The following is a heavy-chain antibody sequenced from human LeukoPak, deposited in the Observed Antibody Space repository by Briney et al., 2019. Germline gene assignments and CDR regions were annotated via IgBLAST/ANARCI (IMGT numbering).Heavy chain of an antibody. V-gene: IGHV4-38-2*01. CDR3: TRGQPSSGEGN. D-gene: IGHD3-22*01. CDR2: IYHSGST. CDR1: GYSISSGYY. J-gene: IGHJ4*02. Sequence: PSETLSLTCAVSGYSISSGYYWGWIRQPPGKGLEWIGSIYHSGSTYYKPSLKSQVTISLDTSKNQFSLKLSSVTAADTAVYYCTRGQPSSGEGNRGQGTLVTVSS.